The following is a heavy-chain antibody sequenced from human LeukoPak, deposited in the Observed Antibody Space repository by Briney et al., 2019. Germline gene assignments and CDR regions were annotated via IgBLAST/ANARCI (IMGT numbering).Heavy chain of an antibody. CDR3: ARGDIVVVPAAIEAFDI. Sequence: GASVKVSCKASGYTFTSYYMHWVRQAPGQGLEWMGIINPSGGSTSYAQKFQGRVTMTRDTSTSTVYMELSSLRSEDTAVYYCARGDIVVVPAAIEAFDIWGQGTMVTVSS. CDR2: INPSGGST. D-gene: IGHD2-2*02. J-gene: IGHJ3*02. V-gene: IGHV1-46*01. CDR1: GYTFTSYY.